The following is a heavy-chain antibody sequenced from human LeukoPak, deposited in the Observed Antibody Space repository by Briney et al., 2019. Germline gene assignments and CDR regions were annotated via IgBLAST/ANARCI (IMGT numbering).Heavy chain of an antibody. CDR3: ASDQGVRFLETNWFDP. D-gene: IGHD3-3*01. CDR2: INPSGGST. Sequence: GASVKVSCKASGYTFTSYYMHWVRQAPGQGLEWMGIINPSGGSTSYAQKFQGRVTMTRDMSTSTVYMELSSLRSEDTAVYYCASDQGVRFLETNWFDPWGQGTLVTVSS. CDR1: GYTFTSYY. V-gene: IGHV1-46*01. J-gene: IGHJ5*02.